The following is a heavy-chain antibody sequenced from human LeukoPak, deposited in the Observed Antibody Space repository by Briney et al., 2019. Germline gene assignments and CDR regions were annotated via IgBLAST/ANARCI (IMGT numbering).Heavy chain of an antibody. CDR3: AKLDCDILTGYPIYYYYGMDV. Sequence: PGASLRLSCAASGFTFSSYAMSWVRQAPGKGLEWVSAISGSGGSTYYADSVKGRFTISRDNSKNTLYLQMNSLRAEDTAVYYCAKLDCDILTGYPIYYYYGMDVWGQGTTVTVSS. D-gene: IGHD3-9*01. CDR2: ISGSGGST. J-gene: IGHJ6*02. V-gene: IGHV3-23*01. CDR1: GFTFSSYA.